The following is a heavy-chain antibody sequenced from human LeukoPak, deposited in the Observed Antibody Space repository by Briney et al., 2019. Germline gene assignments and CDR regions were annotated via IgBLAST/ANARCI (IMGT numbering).Heavy chain of an antibody. V-gene: IGHV3-15*01. Sequence: GGSLRLSCAASGFTFSNAWRSWVRQAPGKGLEWVGRTKSKTDGGTTDYAAPVKGRFTISRDDSKNTLYLQMNSLKTEDTAVYYCTTGTGDVDYWGQGTLVTVSS. D-gene: IGHD7-27*01. J-gene: IGHJ4*02. CDR3: TTGTGDVDY. CDR1: GFTFSNAW. CDR2: TKSKTDGGTT.